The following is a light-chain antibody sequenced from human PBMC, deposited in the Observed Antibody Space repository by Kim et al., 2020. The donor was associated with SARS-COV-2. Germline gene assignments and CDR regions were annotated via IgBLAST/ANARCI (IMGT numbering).Light chain of an antibody. J-gene: IGLJ1*01. CDR2: GKN. CDR1: SLRSYY. Sequence: SSELTQDPAVSVALGQTVRITCQGDSLRSYYASWXQQKPGQAPVLVIYGKNNRPSGIPDRFSGSSSGNTASLTITGAQADDEADYYCNSRDSSGNFVFGT. V-gene: IGLV3-19*01. CDR3: NSRDSSGNFV.